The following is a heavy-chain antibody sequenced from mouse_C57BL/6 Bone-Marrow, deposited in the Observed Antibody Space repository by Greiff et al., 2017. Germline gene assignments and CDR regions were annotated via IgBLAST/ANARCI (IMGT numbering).Heavy chain of an antibody. Sequence: EVKVVESGGGLVKPGGSLKLSCAASGFTFSDYGMHWVRQAPEKGLEWVAYISSGSSTIYYADPVKGRFTISRDNAKNTLFLQMTSLRSEDTAMYYCARTYYYGSSYAMDYWGQGTSVTVSS. J-gene: IGHJ4*01. CDR3: ARTYYYGSSYAMDY. D-gene: IGHD1-1*01. CDR1: GFTFSDYG. V-gene: IGHV5-17*01. CDR2: ISSGSSTI.